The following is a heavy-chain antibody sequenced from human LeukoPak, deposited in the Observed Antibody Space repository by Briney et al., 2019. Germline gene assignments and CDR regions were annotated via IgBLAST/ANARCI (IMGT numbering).Heavy chain of an antibody. CDR2: IWYDGSNK. V-gene: IGHV3-33*08. D-gene: IGHD6-19*01. Sequence: GRSLRLSCAASGFTFSSYGMHWVRQAPGKGLEWVAVIWYDGSNKYYADSVKGRFTISRDNSKNTLYLQMNSLRAEDTAVYYCARDGVAGAGHDYWGQGTLVTVSS. CDR3: ARDGVAGAGHDY. J-gene: IGHJ4*02. CDR1: GFTFSSYG.